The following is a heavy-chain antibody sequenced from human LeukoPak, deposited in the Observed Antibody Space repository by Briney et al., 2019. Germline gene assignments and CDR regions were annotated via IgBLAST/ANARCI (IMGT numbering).Heavy chain of an antibody. V-gene: IGHV1-69*13. CDR3: ARGWLAETTVVTPYNY. CDR1: GYTFTGYH. Sequence: ASVKVSCKASGYTFTGYHMHWVRQAPGQGLEWMGGIIPIFGKANYAQKFQDRVAITAVESMSTVYMELSSLRSEDTAVYYCARGWLAETTVVTPYNYWGQGTLVTVSS. CDR2: IIPIFGKA. J-gene: IGHJ4*02. D-gene: IGHD4-23*01.